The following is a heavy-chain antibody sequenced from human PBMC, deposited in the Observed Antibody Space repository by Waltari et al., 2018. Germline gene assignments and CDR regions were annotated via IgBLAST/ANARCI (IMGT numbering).Heavy chain of an antibody. CDR1: GFTFSSYA. CDR3: ARDSSLGDYEGYFDY. J-gene: IGHJ4*02. Sequence: QVQLVESGGGVVQPGRSLRLSCAASGFTFSSYAMHWVRQAPGKGLEWVAVISYDGSNTYYADSVKGRFTISRDNSKNTLYLQMNSLRAEDTAVYYCARDSSLGDYEGYFDYWGQGTLVTVSS. CDR2: ISYDGSNT. V-gene: IGHV3-30-3*01. D-gene: IGHD4-17*01.